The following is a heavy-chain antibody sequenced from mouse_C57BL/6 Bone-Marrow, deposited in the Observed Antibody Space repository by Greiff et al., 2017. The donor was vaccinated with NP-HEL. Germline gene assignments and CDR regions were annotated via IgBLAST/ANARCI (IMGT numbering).Heavy chain of an antibody. V-gene: IGHV7-3*01. J-gene: IGHJ4*01. Sequence: EVQVVESGGGLVQPGGSLSLSCAASGFTFTDYYMSWVRQPPGKALEWLGFIRNKANGYTTEYSASVKGRFTISRDNSQSILYLQMNALRAEDSATYYRARSIYYDYADDPFYAMDYWGQGTSVTVSS. CDR2: IRNKANGYTT. CDR3: ARSIYYDYADDPFYAMDY. CDR1: GFTFTDYY. D-gene: IGHD2-4*01.